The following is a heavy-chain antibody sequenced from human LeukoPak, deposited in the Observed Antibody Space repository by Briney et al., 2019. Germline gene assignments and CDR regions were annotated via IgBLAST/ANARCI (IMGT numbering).Heavy chain of an antibody. CDR2: INPSGGST. Sequence: ASVKVSCKASGYTFTSYYMHWVRQAPGQGLEWMGIINPSGGSTSYAQKFQGRVTMTRDTPTSTVYMELSSLRSEDTAVYYCARDYYGSGSYYRRPMDVWGQGTTVTVSS. CDR3: ARDYYGSGSYYRRPMDV. D-gene: IGHD3-10*01. J-gene: IGHJ6*02. CDR1: GYTFTSYY. V-gene: IGHV1-46*01.